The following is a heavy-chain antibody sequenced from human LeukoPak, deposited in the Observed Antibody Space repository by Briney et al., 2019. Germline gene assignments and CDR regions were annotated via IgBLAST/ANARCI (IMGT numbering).Heavy chain of an antibody. Sequence: TGGSLRLSCAASGFTFSSDGMHWVRQAPGKGLGWVALIRYDGSNKYYADSVKGRFTISRDNSKNTLYLQMNSLRAEDTAVYYCAKDAPSYYYDSSGYFDYWGQGTLVTVSS. D-gene: IGHD3-22*01. CDR1: GFTFSSDG. CDR3: AKDAPSYYYDSSGYFDY. CDR2: IRYDGSNK. V-gene: IGHV3-30*02. J-gene: IGHJ4*02.